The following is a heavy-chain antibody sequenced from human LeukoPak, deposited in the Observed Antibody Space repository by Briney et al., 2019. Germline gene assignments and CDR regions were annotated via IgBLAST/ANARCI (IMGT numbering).Heavy chain of an antibody. J-gene: IGHJ4*02. Sequence: SETLSLTCTVSGGSISSSSYYWGWIRQPPGKGLEWIGSIYYSGSTYFNPSLKSRVTISVDTSKSQFSLKLSSVTAADTAVYYCARGYCSSTSCYANDYWGQGTLVTVSS. CDR3: ARGYCSSTSCYANDY. CDR1: GGSISSSSYY. D-gene: IGHD2-2*01. V-gene: IGHV4-39*01. CDR2: IYYSGST.